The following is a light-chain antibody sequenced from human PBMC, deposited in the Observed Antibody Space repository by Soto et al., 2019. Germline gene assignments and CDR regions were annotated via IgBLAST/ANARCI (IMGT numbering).Light chain of an antibody. CDR1: NIGRKI. CDR2: DDS. J-gene: IGLJ1*01. Sequence: SYELTQPPSVSVAPGQTARITCGGDNIGRKIVHWYQQKPGQAPVLVVYDDSDRPSGIPERFSGSNSGTSASLAITGLQAEDEADYYCQSYDSSLSAYVFGTGTKVTVL. V-gene: IGLV3-21*02. CDR3: QSYDSSLSAYV.